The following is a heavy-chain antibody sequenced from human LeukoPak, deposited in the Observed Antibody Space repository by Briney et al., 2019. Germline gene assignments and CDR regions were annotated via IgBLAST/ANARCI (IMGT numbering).Heavy chain of an antibody. Sequence: GGSLRLSCAASGFTFSSYSMNWVRQAPGKGLEWVSSISSSSSYIYYADSVKGRFTISRDNAKNSLYLQMNSLRAEDTAVYYCARDWGLGYCSGGSCYSDYYYGMDVWGQGTTVTVFS. J-gene: IGHJ6*02. CDR1: GFTFSSYS. CDR2: ISSSSSYI. D-gene: IGHD2-15*01. V-gene: IGHV3-21*01. CDR3: ARDWGLGYCSGGSCYSDYYYGMDV.